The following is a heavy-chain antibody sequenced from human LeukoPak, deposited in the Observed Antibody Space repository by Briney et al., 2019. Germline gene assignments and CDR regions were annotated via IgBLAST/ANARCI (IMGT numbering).Heavy chain of an antibody. D-gene: IGHD5-18*01. CDR2: ISSNGGST. CDR1: GFTFSRYA. V-gene: IGHV3-64D*09. CDR3: VKAWGIQLWLPGDY. J-gene: IGHJ4*02. Sequence: PGGSLRLSCSASGFTFSRYAMHWVRQAPGKGLEYVSAISSNGGSTYYGDSVKGRFTISRDNSKNTLYLQMSSLRAEDTAVYYCVKAWGIQLWLPGDYWGQGTLVTVSS.